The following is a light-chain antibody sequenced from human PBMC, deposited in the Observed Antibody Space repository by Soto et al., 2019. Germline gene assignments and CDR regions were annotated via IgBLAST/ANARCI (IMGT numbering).Light chain of an antibody. CDR1: QSVGIY. Sequence: VLTQSPVTLSLSPGETATLFCKASQSVGIYLGWFQQKPGQAPRVLIYDATNRAGGVPDRFSGSGSGTDFTLTISSIEAEDSAVYYCQQRHIWPPLTFGGGTKLEIK. CDR3: QQRHIWPPLT. CDR2: DAT. J-gene: IGKJ4*01. V-gene: IGKV3-11*01.